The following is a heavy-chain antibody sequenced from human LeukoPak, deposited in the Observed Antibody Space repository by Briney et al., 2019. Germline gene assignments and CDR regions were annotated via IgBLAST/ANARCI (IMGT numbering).Heavy chain of an antibody. CDR2: INSDGSSS. CDR1: GFTFSTYW. V-gene: IGHV3-74*01. CDR3: ARPYSYHDFWD. Sequence: GGSLRLSCAASGFTFSTYWMHWVRQAPGKGLVWVSRINSDGSSSSYADSVKGRFTISRDNAMSTLYLQMNSLRAEDTAVYYCARPYSYHDFWDWGQGTLVTVSS. J-gene: IGHJ4*02. D-gene: IGHD3-3*01.